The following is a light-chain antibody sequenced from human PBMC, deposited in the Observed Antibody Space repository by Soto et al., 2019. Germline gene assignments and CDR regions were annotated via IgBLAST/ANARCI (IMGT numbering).Light chain of an antibody. Sequence: QSVRTSSASVSWTSGQSVTISCTGTSSDVGAYDFVSWYQQHPDKAPKLMIYEVRNRPSGVSNRFSGSKSVNTATLTISGLQAEDEADYYCSSYTTSSTRVFGTGTKVTVL. J-gene: IGLJ1*01. V-gene: IGLV2-14*03. CDR2: EVR. CDR3: SSYTTSSTRV. CDR1: SSDVGAYDF.